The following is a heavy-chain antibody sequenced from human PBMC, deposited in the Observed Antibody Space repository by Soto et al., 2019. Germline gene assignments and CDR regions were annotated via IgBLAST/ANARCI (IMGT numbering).Heavy chain of an antibody. D-gene: IGHD2-2*01. CDR1: GGSVSSGSYY. CDR2: IYYSGST. CDR3: AIGAVGVVVPAAQEYYYYYGMDV. V-gene: IGHV4-61*01. J-gene: IGHJ6*02. Sequence: SETLSLTCTVSGGSVSSGSYYWSWIRQPPGKGLEWIGYIYYSGSTNYNPSLKSRVTISVDTSKNQFSLKLSSVTAADTAVYYCAIGAVGVVVPAAQEYYYYYGMDVWGQGTTVTVSS.